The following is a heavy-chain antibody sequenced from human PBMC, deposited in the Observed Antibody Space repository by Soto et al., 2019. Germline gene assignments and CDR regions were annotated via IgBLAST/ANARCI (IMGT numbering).Heavy chain of an antibody. CDR2: IYYSGST. V-gene: IGHV4-31*03. J-gene: IGHJ4*02. Sequence: HVQLQESGPGLVKPSQTLSLTCTVSGGSISSGGYYWSWIRQHPGKGLEWIGYIYYSGSTYYNPALKSRVTISVDTSKNQFSLKRSSVTAADTAVYYCARVTHSSGYYYGSLDYWGQGTLVTVSS. CDR1: GGSISSGGYY. CDR3: ARVTHSSGYYYGSLDY. D-gene: IGHD3-22*01.